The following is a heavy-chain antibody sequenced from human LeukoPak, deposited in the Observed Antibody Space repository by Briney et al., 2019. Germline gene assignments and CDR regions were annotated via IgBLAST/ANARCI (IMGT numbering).Heavy chain of an antibody. D-gene: IGHD3-22*01. CDR1: GGSFSGYY. CDR2: INHSGST. CDR3: ARQRYYYDSSGYYYGDFDY. J-gene: IGHJ4*02. V-gene: IGHV4-34*01. Sequence: SETLSLTCAVYGGSFSGYYWSWIRQPPGKGLEWTGEINHSGSTNYNPSLKSRVTISVDTSKNQFSLKLSSVTAADTAVYYCARQRYYYDSSGYYYGDFDYWGQGTLVTVSS.